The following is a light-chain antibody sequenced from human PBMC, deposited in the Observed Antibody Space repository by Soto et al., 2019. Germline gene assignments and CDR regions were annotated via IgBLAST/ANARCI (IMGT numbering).Light chain of an antibody. CDR3: QRYGSSPWT. J-gene: IGKJ1*01. Sequence: IVFTQSPCTLSLSPGERATLYCRASQSVSSSYLAWYQQKPGQAPRLLIYGASSRATGIPDRFSGSGSGTDFTLTISRLEPEDFAVYFCQRYGSSPWTFGQGTKVDIK. V-gene: IGKV3-20*01. CDR2: GAS. CDR1: QSVSSSY.